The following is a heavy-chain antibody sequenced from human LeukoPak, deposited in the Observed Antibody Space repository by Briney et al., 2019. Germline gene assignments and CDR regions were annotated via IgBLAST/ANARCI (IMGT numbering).Heavy chain of an antibody. CDR2: IKQDETEK. V-gene: IGHV3-7*03. Sequence: GESLRLSCTASGFTFSNFWMGWVRQAPGKGLEWVANIKQDETEKFYLGSVKGRFTISRDNAKNSLYLQMNSLRAEDTAVYYCAKEDTIFSGGYFDCWGQGTLVTVSS. J-gene: IGHJ4*02. CDR3: AKEDTIFSGGYFDC. CDR1: GFTFSNFW. D-gene: IGHD3-3*01.